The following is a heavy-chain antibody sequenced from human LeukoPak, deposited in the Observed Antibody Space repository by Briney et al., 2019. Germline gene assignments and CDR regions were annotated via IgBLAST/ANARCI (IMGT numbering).Heavy chain of an antibody. Sequence: SETLSLTCTVSGGSISSYYWSWIRQPPGKGLEWIGYIYYSGSTNYNPSLKSRVTISVDTSKNQFSLKLSSVTAADTAVYYCTREISIAARPNAFDIWGQGTMVTVSS. J-gene: IGHJ3*02. CDR1: GGSISSYY. CDR3: TREISIAARPNAFDI. D-gene: IGHD6-6*01. V-gene: IGHV4-59*01. CDR2: IYYSGST.